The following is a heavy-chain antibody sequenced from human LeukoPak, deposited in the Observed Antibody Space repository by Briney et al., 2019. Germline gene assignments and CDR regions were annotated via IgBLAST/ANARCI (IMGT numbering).Heavy chain of an antibody. Sequence: NASDPTLVKPTQTLTLTCTFSGFSLSTSGVGVGWIRQPPGKALEWLALIYWDDDKRYSPSLKSRLTITKDTSKNQAVLTMTNMDPVDTATYYCAHSYYDFWSGYYREVDYFDYWGQGTLVTVSS. CDR1: GFSLSTSGVG. CDR3: AHSYYDFWSGYYREVDYFDY. J-gene: IGHJ4*02. CDR2: IYWDDDK. V-gene: IGHV2-5*02. D-gene: IGHD3-3*01.